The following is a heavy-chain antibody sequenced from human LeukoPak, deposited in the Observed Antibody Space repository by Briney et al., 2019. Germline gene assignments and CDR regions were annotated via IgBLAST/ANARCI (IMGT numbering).Heavy chain of an antibody. Sequence: SETLSLTCTVSGXSISDYYWSWIRQPPGKGLEWIGHIYYSGSTNYNPSLKSRVTISVDTSKNQFSLKLSSVTAADTAVYFCARQTGYLAYWGQGTLVTVSS. J-gene: IGHJ4*02. CDR2: IYYSGST. V-gene: IGHV4-59*08. CDR3: ARQTGYLAY. CDR1: GXSISDYY. D-gene: IGHD3-9*01.